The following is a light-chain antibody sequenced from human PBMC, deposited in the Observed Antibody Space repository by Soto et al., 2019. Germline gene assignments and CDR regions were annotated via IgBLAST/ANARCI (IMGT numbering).Light chain of an antibody. J-gene: IGKJ4*01. V-gene: IGKV1-33*01. CDR2: DAS. Sequence: DIQVTQSPSSLSASVGDRVTITCQASQDINSYINWYQQKPGKAPKLLISDASTLETGVPPRFSGSASETEYTFTISDLQPEDFATYYCQQYDSFPFTFGGGTQVEI. CDR1: QDINSY. CDR3: QQYDSFPFT.